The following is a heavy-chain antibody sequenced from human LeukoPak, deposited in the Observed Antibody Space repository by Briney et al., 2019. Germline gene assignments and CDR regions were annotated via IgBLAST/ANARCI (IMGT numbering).Heavy chain of an antibody. D-gene: IGHD5-18*01. Sequence: GGSLRLSCAASEFTFSSHWMSWVRQVAGKGREWVANIREDGSEKYYVDSVKGRFTISRDNAKNSLFLQMNSLRAEDTAVYYCARDSRYSRGVGDFDYWGQGTLVIVSS. V-gene: IGHV3-7*03. CDR1: EFTFSSHW. CDR2: IREDGSEK. CDR3: ARDSRYSRGVGDFDY. J-gene: IGHJ4*02.